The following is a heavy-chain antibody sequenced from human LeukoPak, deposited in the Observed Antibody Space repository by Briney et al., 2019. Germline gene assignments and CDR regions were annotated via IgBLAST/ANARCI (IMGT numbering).Heavy chain of an antibody. CDR1: GGSISSSNW. D-gene: IGHD2-2*01. J-gene: IGHJ5*02. CDR2: IYHSGST. Sequence: SGTLSLTCAVSGGSISSSNWWSWVRQPPGKGLEWIGEIYHSGSTNYNPSLKSRVTISVDKSKNQFSLKLSSVTAADTAVYYCARVLGYCSSTSCPNWFDPWGQGTLVTVSS. CDR3: ARVLGYCSSTSCPNWFDP. V-gene: IGHV4-4*02.